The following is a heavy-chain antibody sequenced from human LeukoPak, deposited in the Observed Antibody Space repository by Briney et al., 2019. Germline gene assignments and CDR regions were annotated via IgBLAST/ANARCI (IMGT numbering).Heavy chain of an antibody. CDR3: ARLSGSGWPLDY. J-gene: IGHJ4*02. CDR2: IYYSGST. V-gene: IGHV4-59*08. CDR1: GGSISSYY. Sequence: SETLSLTCTVSGGSISSYYWSWIRQPPGKGLEWIGYIYYSGSTNYNPSLKSRVTISVDTSKNQFSLKLSSVTAAVTAVYYCARLSGSGWPLDYWGQGTLVTVSS. D-gene: IGHD6-19*01.